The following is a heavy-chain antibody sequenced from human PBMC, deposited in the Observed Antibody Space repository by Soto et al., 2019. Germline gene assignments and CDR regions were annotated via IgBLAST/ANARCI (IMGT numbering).Heavy chain of an antibody. CDR1: GFTFSSYA. D-gene: IGHD2-15*01. J-gene: IGHJ5*02. Sequence: EVQLLESGGGLVQPGGSLRLSCAASGFTFSSYAMSWVRQAPGKGLEWVSAISGSGGSTYYADSVKGRFTISRDNSKNTLYLQMNSLRAEDTAVYYCAKDRQKWVVAAGSGWFDPWGQGTLVTVSS. CDR2: ISGSGGST. V-gene: IGHV3-23*01. CDR3: AKDRQKWVVAAGSGWFDP.